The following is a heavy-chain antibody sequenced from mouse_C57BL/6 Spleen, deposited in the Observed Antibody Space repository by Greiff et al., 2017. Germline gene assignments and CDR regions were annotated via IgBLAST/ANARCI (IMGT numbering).Heavy chain of an antibody. D-gene: IGHD1-3*01. CDR2: INPSSGYT. Sequence: QVQLKQSGAELAKPGASVKLSCKASGYTFTSYWMHWVKQRPGQGLEWIGYINPSSGYTKYNQKFKDKATLTADTSSSTAYMQLSSLTYEDSAVYYCARGDNSGGYWGQGTTLTVSS. V-gene: IGHV1-7*01. J-gene: IGHJ2*01. CDR1: GYTFTSYW. CDR3: ARGDNSGGY.